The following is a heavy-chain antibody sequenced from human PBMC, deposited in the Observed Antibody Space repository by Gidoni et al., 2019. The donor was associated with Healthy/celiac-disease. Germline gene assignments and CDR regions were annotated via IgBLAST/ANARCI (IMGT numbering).Heavy chain of an antibody. CDR3: ARGSGAARRGGFDP. CDR1: GGSFSGYY. V-gene: IGHV4-34*01. CDR2: INHSGST. J-gene: IGHJ5*02. Sequence: QVQLQQWGAGLLKPSETLSLTCAVYGGSFSGYYWSLNRQPPGKGLEWIWEINHSGSTNYNPSLKSRVTISVDTSKNQFSLKLSSVTAADTAVYYCARGSGAARRGGFDPWGQGTLVTVSS. D-gene: IGHD3-10*01.